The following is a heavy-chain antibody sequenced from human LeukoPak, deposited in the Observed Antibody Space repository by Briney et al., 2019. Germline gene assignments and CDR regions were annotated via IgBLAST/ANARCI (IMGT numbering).Heavy chain of an antibody. Sequence: SETLSLTCTVSGGSISSSSYYWGWVRQPPGKGLEWIGSIYYSGSTYYNPSLKSRVTISVDTSKNQFSLKLSSVTAADTAVYYCANFGVVIRWGQGTLVTVSS. J-gene: IGHJ4*02. CDR1: GGSISSSSYY. D-gene: IGHD3-3*01. CDR3: ANFGVVIR. V-gene: IGHV4-39*01. CDR2: IYYSGST.